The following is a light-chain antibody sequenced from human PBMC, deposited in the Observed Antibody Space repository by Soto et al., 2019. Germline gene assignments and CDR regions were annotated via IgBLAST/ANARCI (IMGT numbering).Light chain of an antibody. V-gene: IGLV2-14*01. CDR3: NSYTNSSNYV. CDR2: DVS. CDR1: NSDIGAYNR. J-gene: IGLJ1*01. Sequence: QSALTQPASVSGSPGQSITISCTGTNSDIGAYNRVSWYQKYPGKAPKLMIYDVSNRPSGVSNRFSGSKSGNSASLTISGLQAEDEAAYYCNSYTNSSNYVLGNGTKLT.